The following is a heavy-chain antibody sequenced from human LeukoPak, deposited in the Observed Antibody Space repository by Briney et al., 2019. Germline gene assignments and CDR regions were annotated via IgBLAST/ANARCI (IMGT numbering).Heavy chain of an antibody. J-gene: IGHJ4*02. Sequence: SETLSLTCTVSGGSISSSSYYWGWIRQPPGKGLEWIGTIYYSGITYDNPSLKSRVTISVDTSKNQFSLKLSSVTAADTAVYYCARHQLNSSSWYLEYFDYWGQGTLVTVSS. CDR3: ARHQLNSSSWYLEYFDY. D-gene: IGHD6-13*01. CDR2: IYYSGIT. CDR1: GGSISSSSYY. V-gene: IGHV4-39*01.